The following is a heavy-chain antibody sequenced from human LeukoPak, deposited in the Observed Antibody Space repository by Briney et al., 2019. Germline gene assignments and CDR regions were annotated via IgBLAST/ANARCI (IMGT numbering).Heavy chain of an antibody. CDR3: ARVWGYTYGYFDY. J-gene: IGHJ4*02. Sequence: SETLSLTCGVSDYSISSDYYWGWIRQPPGKGLEWIGSIYHSGTAYYNPSLNSRVTISVDTSKNQFSLELNSVTAADTAVYYCARVWGYTYGYFDYWGQGTLVTVSS. CDR1: DYSISSDYY. D-gene: IGHD5-18*01. V-gene: IGHV4-38-2*01. CDR2: IYHSGTA.